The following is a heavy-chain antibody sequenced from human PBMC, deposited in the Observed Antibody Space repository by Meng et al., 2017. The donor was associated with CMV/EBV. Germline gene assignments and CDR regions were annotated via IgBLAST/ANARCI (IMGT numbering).Heavy chain of an antibody. CDR1: GYTLTELS. D-gene: IGHD6-6*01. CDR2: FDPEDGET. J-gene: IGHJ4*02. Sequence: QVQLVQSGAEGKKPGASVKVPXTVSGYTLTELSMHWVRQAPGKGLEWMGGFDPEDGETIYAQKFQGRVTMTEDTSTDTAYMELSSLRSEDTAVYYCATRTQLVAEGYFDYWGQGTLVTVSS. V-gene: IGHV1-24*01. CDR3: ATRTQLVAEGYFDY.